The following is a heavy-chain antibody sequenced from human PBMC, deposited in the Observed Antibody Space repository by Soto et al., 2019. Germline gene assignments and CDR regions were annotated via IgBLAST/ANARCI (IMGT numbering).Heavy chain of an antibody. CDR1: GFTFSSYG. Sequence: QVQLVESGGGVVQPERSLRLSCAASGFTFSSYGMHWVRQAPGKGLEWVAAISGDGRDTYYGDSVKGRFTISRDNSKKTLYVQIDRVLVEDTDGYDCVQGMAVARQWLGYWGQGTLVTVSS. CDR2: ISGDGRDT. V-gene: IGHV3-30*18. D-gene: IGHD6-19*01. J-gene: IGHJ4*02. CDR3: VQGMAVARQWLGY.